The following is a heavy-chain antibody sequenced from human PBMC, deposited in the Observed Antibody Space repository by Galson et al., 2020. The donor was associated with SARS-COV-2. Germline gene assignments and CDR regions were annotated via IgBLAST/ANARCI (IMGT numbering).Heavy chain of an antibody. CDR1: ALKNSTYA. J-gene: IGHJ3*02. Sequence: LSGVASALKNSTYAMHWVRQAPGKGLEWVAIISYDGSTIYYADSVKGRFTISRDNSKNTLYLQMNSLRVEDTAVYYCAKVGRADWTADAFDMWGQGTMVTVSS. CDR3: AKVGRADWTADAFDM. D-gene: IGHD1-1*01. CDR2: ISYDGSTI. V-gene: IGHV3-30*08.